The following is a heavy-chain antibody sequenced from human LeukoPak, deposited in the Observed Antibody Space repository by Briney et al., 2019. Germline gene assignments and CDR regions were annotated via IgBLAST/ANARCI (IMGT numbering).Heavy chain of an antibody. D-gene: IGHD4-17*01. V-gene: IGHV4-39*07. CDR1: GGSISSSGYY. J-gene: IGHJ6*02. CDR2: IYYSGST. Sequence: PSETLSLTCTVSGGSISSSGYYWGWIRQPPGKGLEWIGNIYYSGSTYYNPSLKSRVTISVDTSKNQFSLKLSSVTAADTAVYYCAGETVTYLGMDVWGQGTTVTVSS. CDR3: AGETVTYLGMDV.